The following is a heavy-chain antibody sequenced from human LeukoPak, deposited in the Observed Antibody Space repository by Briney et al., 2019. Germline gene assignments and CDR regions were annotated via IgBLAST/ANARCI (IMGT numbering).Heavy chain of an antibody. V-gene: IGHV1-69*04. CDR1: GGTFSSYA. D-gene: IGHD3-3*01. Sequence: GSSVTVSCKASGGTFSSYAISWVRQAPGQGLEWMGRIIPILGIANYAQKFQGRVTITADKSTSTAYMELSSLRSEDTAVYYCARTMPISGPNWFDPWGQGTLVTVSS. CDR3: ARTMPISGPNWFDP. J-gene: IGHJ5*02. CDR2: IIPILGIA.